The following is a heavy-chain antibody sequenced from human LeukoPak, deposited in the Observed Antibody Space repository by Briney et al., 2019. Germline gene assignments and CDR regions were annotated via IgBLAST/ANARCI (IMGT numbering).Heavy chain of an antibody. D-gene: IGHD6-19*01. J-gene: IGHJ6*02. CDR1: GFTFSSYA. CDR2: IRDSGSST. V-gene: IGHV3-23*01. Sequence: GGSLRLSCAASGFTFSSYAMSWVRQAPGKGLEWVSAIRDSGSSTHYADSVKGRFTTSRDNSKNTLFLQMNSLRAEDTAMYYCASPQAVAGTSCEYRNYGMDVWGQGTTVIVSS. CDR3: ASPQAVAGTSCEYRNYGMDV.